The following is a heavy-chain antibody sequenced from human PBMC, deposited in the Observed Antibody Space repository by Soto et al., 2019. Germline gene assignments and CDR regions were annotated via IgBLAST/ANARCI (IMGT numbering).Heavy chain of an antibody. Sequence: QVLVQESGPGLVKPSQTLTLSCTVSGGSVDSGNHYWNWIRQPPGKGLEWIGYIYYGESTYYNPSLKSRATIYVDTSQSRFSLRLTSVTAADTAVYYCARDMGSAMTTRIFAHWGQGTLVTVSS. V-gene: IGHV4-30-4*01. CDR3: ARDMGSAMTTRIFAH. CDR2: IYYGEST. J-gene: IGHJ1*01. CDR1: GGSVDSGNHY. D-gene: IGHD4-17*01.